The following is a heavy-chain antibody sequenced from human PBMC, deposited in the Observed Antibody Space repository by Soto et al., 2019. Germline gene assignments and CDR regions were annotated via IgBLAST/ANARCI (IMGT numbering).Heavy chain of an antibody. V-gene: IGHV3-74*01. CDR1: GFTFSNSW. Sequence: LSCAASGFTFSNSWMHWVRQVSGKGLEWVPRINADGTSTSYADSVKGRFTISRDNAKNTLYLHVNSLGAEDTAVYYCVKVLARGVGVPRFYFDSWGQGALVTVSS. J-gene: IGHJ4*02. D-gene: IGHD2-2*01. CDR2: INADGTST. CDR3: VKVLARGVGVPRFYFDS.